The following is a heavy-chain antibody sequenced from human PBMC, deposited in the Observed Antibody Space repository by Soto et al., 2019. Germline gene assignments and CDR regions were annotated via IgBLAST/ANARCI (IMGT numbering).Heavy chain of an antibody. Sequence: GGSLRLSCAASGFTFSSYAMSWVRQAPGKGLEWVSAISGSGGSTYYADSVKGRFTISRDNSKNTLYLQMNSLRAEDTAVYYCARRNVPGYCSGGSCYGSYYYYMDVWGKGTTVTVSS. V-gene: IGHV3-23*01. CDR3: ARRNVPGYCSGGSCYGSYYYYMDV. CDR1: GFTFSSYA. J-gene: IGHJ6*03. D-gene: IGHD2-15*01. CDR2: ISGSGGST.